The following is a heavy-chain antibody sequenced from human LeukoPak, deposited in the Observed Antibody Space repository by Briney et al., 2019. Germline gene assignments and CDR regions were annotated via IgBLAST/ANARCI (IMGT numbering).Heavy chain of an antibody. CDR3: ARLAYSSSNAFDI. J-gene: IGHJ3*02. V-gene: IGHV4-34*01. D-gene: IGHD6-13*01. CDR2: IYHGGST. CDR1: GGSFSAYY. Sequence: SETLSLTCTVYGGSFSAYYWSWIRQPPGKGLEWIGEIYHGGSTNYIPSLKSRVTISIDTSKNQISLKLSSVTAADTAVYYCARLAYSSSNAFDIWGQGTMVTVSS.